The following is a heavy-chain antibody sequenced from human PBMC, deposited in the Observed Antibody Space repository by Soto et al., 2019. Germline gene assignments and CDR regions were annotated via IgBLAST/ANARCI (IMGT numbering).Heavy chain of an antibody. CDR1: GFTFSSYW. D-gene: IGHD3-9*01. Sequence: GSLRLSCAASGFTFSSYWMSWVRQAPGKGLEWVANIKQDGSEKYYVDSVKGRFTISRDNAKNSLYLQMNSLRAEDTAVYYCASMSGYYNYYYYYGMDVWGQGTTVTVSS. CDR2: IKQDGSEK. CDR3: ASMSGYYNYYYYYGMDV. J-gene: IGHJ6*02. V-gene: IGHV3-7*01.